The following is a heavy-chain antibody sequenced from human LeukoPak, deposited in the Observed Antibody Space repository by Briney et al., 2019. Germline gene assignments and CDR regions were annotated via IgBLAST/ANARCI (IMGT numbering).Heavy chain of an antibody. CDR3: AKAMGTANFDC. Sequence: GGSLRLSCAASGFIFSNFAMSWVRQAPGKGLEWVSAISDSGISTYYADSVKGRFTISRDNSKNTLYLQVNSLRADDTAVYYCAKAMGTANFDCWGQGNLVTVSS. CDR2: ISDSGIST. CDR1: GFIFSNFA. V-gene: IGHV3-23*01. D-gene: IGHD1-7*01. J-gene: IGHJ4*02.